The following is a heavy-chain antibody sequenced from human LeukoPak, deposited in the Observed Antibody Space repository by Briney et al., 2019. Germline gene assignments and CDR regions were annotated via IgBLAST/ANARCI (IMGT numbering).Heavy chain of an antibody. Sequence: GGFLRLSCAASGFTFSSYSMNWVRQAPGKGPEWVSYISTSSSTVHYADSVKGRFTISRDNAENSLYLQMYSLRAEDTAVYYCARVIRSGWYYFDYWGQGALVTVSS. D-gene: IGHD6-19*01. J-gene: IGHJ4*02. V-gene: IGHV3-48*01. CDR2: ISTSSSTV. CDR1: GFTFSSYS. CDR3: ARVIRSGWYYFDY.